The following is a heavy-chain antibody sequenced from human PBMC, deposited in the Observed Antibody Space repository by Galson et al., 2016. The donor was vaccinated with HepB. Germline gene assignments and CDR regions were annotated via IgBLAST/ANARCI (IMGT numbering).Heavy chain of an antibody. CDR3: ARYSARDDAFDF. CDR2: ITSRSDYI. V-gene: IGHV3-11*03. J-gene: IGHJ3*01. CDR1: GFTFSDYY. Sequence: SLRLSCAASGFTFSDYYMSWIRQAPGKGLDWISYITSRSDYIQYADSVKGRFTISRDNARNSLFLQMNSLRAEDTAVYYCARYSARDDAFDFWGQGTVVTVSS. D-gene: IGHD4-11*01.